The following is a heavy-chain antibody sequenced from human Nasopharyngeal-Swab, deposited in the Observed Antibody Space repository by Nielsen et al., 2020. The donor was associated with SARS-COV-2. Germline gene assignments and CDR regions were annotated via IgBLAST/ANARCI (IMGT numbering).Heavy chain of an antibody. CDR3: ARGLSGVVPAPILGLGPYYYFYYMDV. J-gene: IGHJ6*03. CDR1: GGSFCANY. CDR2: NNHSRGT. Sequence: SGTLPLTCAVSGGSFCANYWGWLRQPPGKGLEWIGENNHSRGTNYNPSLKSRVTISVDMSKSQLSLKLTSVTAADTSVYYCARGLSGVVPAPILGLGPYYYFYYMDVWGKGTTVTVSS. D-gene: IGHD2-2*01. V-gene: IGHV4-34*01.